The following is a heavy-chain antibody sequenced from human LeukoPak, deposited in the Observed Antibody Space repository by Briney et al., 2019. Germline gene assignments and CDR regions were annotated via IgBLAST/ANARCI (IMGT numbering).Heavy chain of an antibody. D-gene: IGHD5-12*01. Sequence: GGSLRLSCAASGFTFSSYAMNWVRQAPGKGLEWVSGTSGSGAYTYYADSVEGRFTISRDNSKNTLYLQMNSLRAEDTAVYYCARDSFDLTGYDYPDLDYWGQGTLVTVSS. V-gene: IGHV3-23*01. J-gene: IGHJ4*02. CDR1: GFTFSSYA. CDR3: ARDSFDLTGYDYPDLDY. CDR2: TSGSGAYT.